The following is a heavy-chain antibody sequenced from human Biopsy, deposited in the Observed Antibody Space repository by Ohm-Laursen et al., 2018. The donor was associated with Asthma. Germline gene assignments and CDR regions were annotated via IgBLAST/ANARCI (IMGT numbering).Heavy chain of an antibody. D-gene: IGHD3-10*01. V-gene: IGHV1-69*13. Sequence: PVKVSCKASGDSFSNYAISWVRQAPGQGLEWMGGIIPIFGTANYARKFQGRVTITADESTSTAYLELSSLRSEDTAVYYCARWGIQGVRFWGMDVWGQGTTVTVSS. CDR1: GDSFSNYA. J-gene: IGHJ6*02. CDR3: ARWGIQGVRFWGMDV. CDR2: IIPIFGTA.